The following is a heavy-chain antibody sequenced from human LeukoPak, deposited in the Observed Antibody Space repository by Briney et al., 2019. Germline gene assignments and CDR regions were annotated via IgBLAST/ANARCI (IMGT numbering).Heavy chain of an antibody. Sequence: GGSLRLSCAASGFTFTTYWMHWVRQAPGKGLVWVSHINSDGSITSYADSVKGRFTISRDNAKNTLYLQMNSLRAEDTAVYYCARDAVDTANAVWGQGTTVTVSS. CDR1: GFTFTTYW. CDR3: ARDAVDTANAV. V-gene: IGHV3-74*01. J-gene: IGHJ6*02. CDR2: INSDGSIT. D-gene: IGHD5-18*01.